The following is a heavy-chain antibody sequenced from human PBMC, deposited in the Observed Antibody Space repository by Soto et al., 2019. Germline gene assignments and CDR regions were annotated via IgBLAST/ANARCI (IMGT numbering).Heavy chain of an antibody. CDR1: GGSVSSGSYY. V-gene: IGHV4-61*01. Sequence: QVQLQESGPGLVKPSETLSLTCTVSGGSVSSGSYYWSWIRQPPGKGLEWIGYIYYSGSTNYNPSLTSRVTISVDTSKNLFSLKLSSVTAADTAVYYCARISGYSYGLPPYFDYWGQGTLVNVSS. CDR2: IYYSGST. J-gene: IGHJ4*02. D-gene: IGHD5-18*01. CDR3: ARISGYSYGLPPYFDY.